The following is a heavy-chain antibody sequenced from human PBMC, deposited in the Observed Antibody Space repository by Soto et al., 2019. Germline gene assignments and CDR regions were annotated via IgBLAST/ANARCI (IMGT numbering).Heavy chain of an antibody. J-gene: IGHJ6*02. D-gene: IGHD5-18*01. CDR2: IKQDGSEK. CDR1: GFTFSSYW. CDR3: ARDSWYSYGYDYYYYYGMDV. Sequence: GGSLRLSCAASGFTFSSYWMSWVRQAPGKGLEWVANIKQDGSEKYYVDSVKGRFTISRDNAKNSLYLQMNSLRAEDTAVYYCARDSWYSYGYDYYYYYGMDVWGQGTTVTVSS. V-gene: IGHV3-7*03.